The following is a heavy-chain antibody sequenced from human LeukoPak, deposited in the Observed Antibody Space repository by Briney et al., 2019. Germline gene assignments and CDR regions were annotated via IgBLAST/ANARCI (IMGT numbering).Heavy chain of an antibody. J-gene: IGHJ4*02. CDR3: ARDEYYDYVWGSYRYNYFDY. Sequence: GGSLRLSCAASGFTFDDYGMSWVRQAPGKGLEWVSGINWNGGSTGYADSVKGRFTISRDNAKNSLYLQMNSLRAEDTAVYYCARDEYYDYVWGSYRYNYFDYWGQGTLVTVSS. CDR1: GFTFDDYG. D-gene: IGHD3-16*02. V-gene: IGHV3-20*04. CDR2: INWNGGST.